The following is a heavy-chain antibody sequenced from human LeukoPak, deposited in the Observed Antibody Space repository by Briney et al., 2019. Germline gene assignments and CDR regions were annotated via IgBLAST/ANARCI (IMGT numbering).Heavy chain of an antibody. CDR1: GFTFSDYY. J-gene: IGHJ4*02. V-gene: IGHV3-11*05. CDR3: ARGAMRMATAGLADY. Sequence: PGGSLRLSCEASGFTFSDYYMNWIRQAPGKELEWVSYISSSSSYTNYADSVKGRFTISRDNPKNSLYLQMNSLRAEDTAVYYCARGAMRMATAGLADYWGQGTLVTVSS. CDR2: ISSSSSYT. D-gene: IGHD5-24*01.